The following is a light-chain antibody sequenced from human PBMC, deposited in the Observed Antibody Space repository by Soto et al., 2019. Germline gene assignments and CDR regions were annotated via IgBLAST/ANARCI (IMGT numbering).Light chain of an antibody. CDR2: DAS. Sequence: DIKMTPSPSSLSASVGDRVTLTCQASEDVSDYVNWYQQKPGRAPKLLIYDASKLETGVPSRLIGSRSGTDYTVTIRARQPEDFATYYCQLYKNVNRTFGGGTRVDI. V-gene: IGKV1-33*01. CDR1: EDVSDY. J-gene: IGKJ4*01. CDR3: QLYKNVNRT.